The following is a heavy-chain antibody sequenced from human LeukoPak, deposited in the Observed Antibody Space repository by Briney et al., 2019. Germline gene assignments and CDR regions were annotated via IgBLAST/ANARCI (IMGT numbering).Heavy chain of an antibody. Sequence: LSLTCAVYGGSFSGYYWSWIRQPPGKGLEWVSYITNGGSTIHHADSVKGRFTISRDNAKKTLYLQTNSLRAEDTAVYYCARSIGLTGGGVDVWGQGTTVTVSS. CDR1: GGSFSGYY. CDR2: ITNGGSTI. D-gene: IGHD3-9*01. CDR3: ARSIGLTGGGVDV. J-gene: IGHJ6*02. V-gene: IGHV3-11*01.